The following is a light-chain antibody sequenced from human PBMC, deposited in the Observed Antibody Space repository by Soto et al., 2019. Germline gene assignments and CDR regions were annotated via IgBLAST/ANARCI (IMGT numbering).Light chain of an antibody. Sequence: EIVLTQSPATLSLSPGERGTLSCRASQSVSSYLAWYQHKPGQAPRLLIYDASNRATGIPARFSGSGSETDFTLTISSLEPEDFAVYYCQQRLNWPITFGQGTRLGIK. V-gene: IGKV3-11*01. CDR2: DAS. CDR3: QQRLNWPIT. CDR1: QSVSSY. J-gene: IGKJ5*01.